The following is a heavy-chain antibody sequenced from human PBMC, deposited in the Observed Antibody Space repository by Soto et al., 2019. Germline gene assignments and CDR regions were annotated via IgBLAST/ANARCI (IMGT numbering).Heavy chain of an antibody. CDR3: ARHSGYDYVFDY. D-gene: IGHD5-12*01. V-gene: IGHV1-2*02. CDR1: GYTFTGYY. Sequence: QVQLVQSGAEVKKPGASVKVSCKASGYTFTGYYIHWVRQAPGQGLEWMGWINPNNGDTNYAQKFQGRVTMTRDTSTSSAYMELSSLRFDDTAVYYCARHSGYDYVFDYRGQGTLVTVSS. J-gene: IGHJ4*02. CDR2: INPNNGDT.